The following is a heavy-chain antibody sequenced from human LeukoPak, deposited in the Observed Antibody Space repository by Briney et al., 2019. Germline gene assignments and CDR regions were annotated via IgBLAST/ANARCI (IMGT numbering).Heavy chain of an antibody. CDR3: AKDGGSGSLPHY. CDR1: GFTFTTYG. CDR2: IRFDGTNK. D-gene: IGHD3-10*01. Sequence: GGSLRLSCAASGFTFTTYGMHWVRQAPGKGLEWVASIRFDGTNKFYADSVKGRFTISRDNSKNTLYLQMNSLRAEDTAVYYCAKDGGSGSLPHYWGQGTLVTVSS. V-gene: IGHV3-30*02. J-gene: IGHJ4*02.